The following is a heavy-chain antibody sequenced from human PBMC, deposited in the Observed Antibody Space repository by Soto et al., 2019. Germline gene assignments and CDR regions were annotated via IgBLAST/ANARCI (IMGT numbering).Heavy chain of an antibody. CDR3: VIYYDDYESFAFDI. Sequence: QVQLVESGGGVVQPGRSLRLSCAASGFTFSSYGMHWVRQAPGKGLEWVAVISYDGNNKYYADPVKGRFTISRDNSKNTLYLQMNSLRAEDTAVYYCVIYYDDYESFAFDIWGQGTMVTVSS. D-gene: IGHD4-17*01. CDR2: ISYDGNNK. CDR1: GFTFSSYG. J-gene: IGHJ3*02. V-gene: IGHV3-30*03.